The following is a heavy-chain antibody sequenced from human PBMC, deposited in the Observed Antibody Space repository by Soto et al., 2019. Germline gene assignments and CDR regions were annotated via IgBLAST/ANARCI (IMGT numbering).Heavy chain of an antibody. CDR2: LSGGGDRT. CDR3: AKMSVRGVINGIYSYNGMDV. CDR1: GFTFSSYA. J-gene: IGHJ6*02. D-gene: IGHD3-10*02. Sequence: PGGSLRLSCAASGFTFSSYALTWVRQAPGKGLEWVSTLSGGGDRTYYADSVKGRFTISRDNSKDTLYLQMNSLRAEDTAVYYCAKMSVRGVINGIYSYNGMDVWDQGTSVTVSS. V-gene: IGHV3-23*01.